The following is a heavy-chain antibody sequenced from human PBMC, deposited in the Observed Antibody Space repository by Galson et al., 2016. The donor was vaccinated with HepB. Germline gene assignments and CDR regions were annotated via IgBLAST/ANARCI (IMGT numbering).Heavy chain of an antibody. V-gene: IGHV4-59*01. Sequence: SETLSLTCTVSGGSISSYYWSWIRQPPGKGLEWIGYIYYSGNTSYNPSLKSRVTISVDTSKNQFSLKLSSVTAADTAVYYCARAPYTSIWTLRYFDLWGRGTLVTVSS. CDR1: GGSISSYY. D-gene: IGHD6-13*01. CDR3: ARAPYTSIWTLRYFDL. CDR2: IYYSGNT. J-gene: IGHJ2*01.